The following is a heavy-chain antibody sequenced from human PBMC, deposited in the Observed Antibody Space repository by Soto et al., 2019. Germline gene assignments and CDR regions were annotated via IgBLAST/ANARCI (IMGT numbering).Heavy chain of an antibody. Sequence: GGSLRLSCAASGFTFSSYAMSWVRQAPGKGLEWVSSISGSGGSTYYADSVKGRFTISRDNSKNTLYLQMNSLRAEDTAVYYCVKDPGAETYYYYYGMDVWGQGTTVTVSS. V-gene: IGHV3-23*01. CDR2: ISGSGGST. J-gene: IGHJ6*02. D-gene: IGHD1-1*01. CDR1: GFTFSSYA. CDR3: VKDPGAETYYYYYGMDV.